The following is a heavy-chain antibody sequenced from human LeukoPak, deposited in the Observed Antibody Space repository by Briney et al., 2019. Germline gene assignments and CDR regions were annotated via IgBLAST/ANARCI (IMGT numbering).Heavy chain of an antibody. Sequence: PSETLSLTCTVSGGSISSYYWGWIRQPPGKGLEWIGSIYYSGSTYYNPSLKSRVTISVDTSKNQFSLKLSSVTAADTAVYYCAREMMGAAAHHYWGQGTLVTVSS. CDR1: GGSISSYY. CDR2: IYYSGST. CDR3: AREMMGAAAHHY. D-gene: IGHD6-13*01. J-gene: IGHJ4*02. V-gene: IGHV4-39*07.